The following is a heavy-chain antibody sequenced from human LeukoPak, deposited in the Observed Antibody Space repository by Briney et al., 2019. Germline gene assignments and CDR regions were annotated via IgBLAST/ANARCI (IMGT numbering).Heavy chain of an antibody. Sequence: GGSLRLSCAASGFTFSSYWMSWVRQAPGKGPECVANIKQDGSEKYYVDSVKGRFTISRDNAKNSLYLQMNSLRAEDTAVYYCARHYDILTGAPSYYYGMDVWGQGTTVTVSS. V-gene: IGHV3-7*01. CDR3: ARHYDILTGAPSYYYGMDV. D-gene: IGHD3-9*01. J-gene: IGHJ6*02. CDR1: GFTFSSYW. CDR2: IKQDGSEK.